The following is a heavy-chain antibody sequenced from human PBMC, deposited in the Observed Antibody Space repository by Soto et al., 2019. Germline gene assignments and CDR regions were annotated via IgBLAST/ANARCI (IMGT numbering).Heavy chain of an antibody. J-gene: IGHJ6*02. D-gene: IGHD6-13*01. CDR1: GYTFTGDY. CDR2: INPNSGGT. V-gene: IGHV1-2*04. CDR3: AREIAAAGTGPYGMDV. Sequence: ASVKVSCKASGYTFTGDYMHWVRQAPGQGLEWMGWINPNSGGTNYAQKFQGWVTMTRDTSISTAYMELSRLRSDDTAVYYCAREIAAAGTGPYGMDVWGQGTTVTVSS.